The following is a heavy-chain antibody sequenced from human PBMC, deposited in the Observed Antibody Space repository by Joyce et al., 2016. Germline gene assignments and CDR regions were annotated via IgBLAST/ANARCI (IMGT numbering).Heavy chain of an antibody. CDR2: IIGILGFR. CDR3: VRDRRRFNVDFFDP. CDR1: GESFATQT. Sequence: QVQLVQSGTEVKTPGSSVRVSSGATGESFATQTFSWVRQAPGHGLEWMGRIIGILGFRSVYAEKFKGRLTITADSSTSTAFMELRGLTSDDTAVYYCVRDRRRFNVDFFDPWGQGTLVAVSS. V-gene: IGHV1-69*08. D-gene: IGHD3-3*01. J-gene: IGHJ5*02.